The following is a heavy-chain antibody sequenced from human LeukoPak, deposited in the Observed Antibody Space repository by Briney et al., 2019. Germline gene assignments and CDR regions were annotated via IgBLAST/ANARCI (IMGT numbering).Heavy chain of an antibody. CDR1: GFTFSSYA. V-gene: IGHV3-30*04. CDR3: ARESLQPNDYGDYYDY. D-gene: IGHD4-17*01. CDR2: ISYDGSNK. Sequence: GRSLRLSCAASGFTFSSYAMHWVRQAPGKGLEWVAVISYDGSNKYYADSVKGRFTISRDNSKNTLYLQMNSLRAEDAAVYYCARESLQPNDYGDYYDYWGQGTLVTVSS. J-gene: IGHJ4*02.